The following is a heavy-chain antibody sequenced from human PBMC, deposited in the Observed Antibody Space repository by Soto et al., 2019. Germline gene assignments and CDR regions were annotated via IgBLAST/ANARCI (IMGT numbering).Heavy chain of an antibody. D-gene: IGHD6-13*01. CDR1: GFTFSSYA. CDR2: ISGSGGST. CDR3: ANQRVQQLVRFDDWFDH. V-gene: IGHV3-23*01. J-gene: IGHJ5*02. Sequence: EVQLLESGGGLVQPGGSLRLSCAASGFTFSSYAMSWVRQAPGKGLEWVSAISGSGGSTYYADSVKGRFPISRDNPTNALYLQMNSLRAEDTAVYSCANQRVQQLVRFDDWFDHWGQGPLVTVSS.